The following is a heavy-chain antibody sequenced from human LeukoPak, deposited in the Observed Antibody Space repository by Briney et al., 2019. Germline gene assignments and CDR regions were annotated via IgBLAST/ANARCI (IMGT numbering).Heavy chain of an antibody. J-gene: IGHJ3*02. CDR3: ARVGRHDYSNYGVGNAFDI. V-gene: IGHV3-7*01. Sequence: GGSLRLSCAASGFTFNNFRMTWVRQAPGKGLEWVANIKHDGSEKYYVDSVKGRFTISRDNAKNSLYLQMNSLRAEDTAVYYCARVGRHDYSNYGVGNAFDIWGQGTMVTVSS. CDR2: IKHDGSEK. CDR1: GFTFNNFR. D-gene: IGHD4-11*01.